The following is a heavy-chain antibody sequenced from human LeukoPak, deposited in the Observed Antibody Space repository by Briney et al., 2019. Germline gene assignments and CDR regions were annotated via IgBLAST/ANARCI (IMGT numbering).Heavy chain of an antibody. CDR2: ISYDGSNK. Sequence: GGSLRLSCAASGFTFSSYAMSWVRQAPGKGLEWVAVISYDGSNKYYADSVKGRFTISRDNSKNTLYLQMNSLRAEDTAVYYCAKASHYDSSGYYSPDQNWFDPWGQETLVTVSS. V-gene: IGHV3-30*18. D-gene: IGHD3-22*01. CDR3: AKASHYDSSGYYSPDQNWFDP. J-gene: IGHJ5*02. CDR1: GFTFSSYA.